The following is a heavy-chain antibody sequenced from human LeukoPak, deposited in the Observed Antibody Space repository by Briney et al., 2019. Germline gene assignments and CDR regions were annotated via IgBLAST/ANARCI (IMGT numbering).Heavy chain of an antibody. CDR2: IRGSRSGL. CDR1: GFAFSDFN. Sequence: GGSLRLSCAASGFAFSDFNMNLVRQAPGKGLELGADIRGSRSGLGSGNYYADSVKGRFTISRDDAKNSLYLQMNSLRVEDTAFYYCARDDNWGFDYWGQGALVTVSS. V-gene: IGHV3-21*05. D-gene: IGHD7-27*01. J-gene: IGHJ4*02. CDR3: ARDDNWGFDY.